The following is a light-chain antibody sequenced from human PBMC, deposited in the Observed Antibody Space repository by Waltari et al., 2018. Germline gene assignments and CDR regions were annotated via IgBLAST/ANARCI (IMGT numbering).Light chain of an antibody. Sequence: QTLPVPAPKLLTTSTDQRPSGVPDRVSGSKSGTSASLAISGLQSEDEAHYFCAAWDGSLNGLVFGGGTELTVL. CDR3: AAWDGSLNGLV. J-gene: IGLJ2*01. V-gene: IGLV1-44*01. CDR2: STD.